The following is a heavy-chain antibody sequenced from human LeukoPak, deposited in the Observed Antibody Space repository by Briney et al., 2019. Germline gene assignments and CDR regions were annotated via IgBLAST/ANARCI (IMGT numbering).Heavy chain of an antibody. J-gene: IGHJ4*02. D-gene: IGHD1-26*01. CDR2: ISSSSSYI. CDR1: GFTFSSYS. CDR3: ARDWVGALYY. V-gene: IGHV3-21*01. Sequence: GGSLRLSCAASGFTFSSYSMNWVRQAPGKGLEWVSSISSSSSYIYYAGSVKGRFTISRDNAKNSLYLQMNSLRAEDTAVYYCARDWVGALYYWGQGTLVTVSS.